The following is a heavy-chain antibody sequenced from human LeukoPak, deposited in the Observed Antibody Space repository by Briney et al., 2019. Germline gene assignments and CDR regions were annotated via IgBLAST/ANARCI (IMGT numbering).Heavy chain of an antibody. D-gene: IGHD3-3*01. CDR1: GGSISSYY. Sequence: SETLSLTCTVSGGSISSYYWSWIRQPPGKGLEWIGSIYYSGSTYYNPSLRSRVTISVDTSKNQFSLKVSSVTAADTAMYYCARRQRFLEDYYYLDVWGKGTTVTVSS. J-gene: IGHJ6*03. CDR2: IYYSGST. CDR3: ARRQRFLEDYYYLDV. V-gene: IGHV4-59*05.